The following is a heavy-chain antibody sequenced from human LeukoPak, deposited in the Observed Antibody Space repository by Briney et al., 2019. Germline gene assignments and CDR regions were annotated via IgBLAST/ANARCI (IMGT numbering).Heavy chain of an antibody. D-gene: IGHD4-17*01. J-gene: IGHJ4*02. CDR1: GGSISSYY. CDR2: IYYSGST. Sequence: SETLSLTCTVSGGSISSYYWSWIRQPPGKGLEWIGYIYYSGSTYYNPSLKSRVTISVDTSKDQFSLKLSSVTAADTAVYYCARAATLRCLDYWGQGTLVTVSS. V-gene: IGHV4-59*08. CDR3: ARAATLRCLDY.